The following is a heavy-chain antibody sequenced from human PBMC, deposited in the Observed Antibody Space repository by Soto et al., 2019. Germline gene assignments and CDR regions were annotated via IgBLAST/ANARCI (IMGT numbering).Heavy chain of an antibody. Sequence: GGYLRLSCSASGFTFSGYAMHWVRQAPGKGLEYVSVITSNGGSTYYADSVKGRFTISRDDSKNTLYLQMSSLRTEDTAVYYCLKDLSLIAPLLACCGQGSLVTVSA. CDR1: GFTFSGYA. CDR2: ITSNGGST. V-gene: IGHV3-64D*06. D-gene: IGHD6-13*01. J-gene: IGHJ4*02. CDR3: LKDLSLIAPLLAC.